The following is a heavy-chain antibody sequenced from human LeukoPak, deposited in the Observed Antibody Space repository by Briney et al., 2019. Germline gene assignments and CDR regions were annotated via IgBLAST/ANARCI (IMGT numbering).Heavy chain of an antibody. CDR3: AKDRGDTVATIDY. D-gene: IGHD5-12*01. CDR2: IRYDGSSK. Sequence: GGSLRLSCAASGFTFSSYGMHWVRQAPGKGLEWVAFIRYDGSSKYYADSVKGRFTISRDNSKNTLYLQMNSLRAEDTAVYYCAKDRGDTVATIDYWGQGTLVTVSS. J-gene: IGHJ4*02. CDR1: GFTFSSYG. V-gene: IGHV3-30*02.